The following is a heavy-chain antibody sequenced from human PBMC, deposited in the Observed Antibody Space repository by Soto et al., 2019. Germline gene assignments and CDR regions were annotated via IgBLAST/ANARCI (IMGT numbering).Heavy chain of an antibody. V-gene: IGHV3-23*01. J-gene: IGHJ4*02. CDR3: AKDRRAGGNYGFYSDF. CDR2: SSATGAGT. Sequence: EVQLLESGGGLVQPGGSLRLSCAASGFTFSSYGMTWVRQAPGKGLEWVSFSSATGAGTYYADSVKDRFTISRDNSKNTLYLQMTSLRADDTAVYYCAKDRRAGGNYGFYSDFWGQGALVIVSS. D-gene: IGHD1-7*01. CDR1: GFTFSSYG.